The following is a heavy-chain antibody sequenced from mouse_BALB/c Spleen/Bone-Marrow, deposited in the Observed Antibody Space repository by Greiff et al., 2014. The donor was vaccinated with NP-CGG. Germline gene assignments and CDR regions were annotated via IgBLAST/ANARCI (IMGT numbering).Heavy chain of an antibody. Sequence: VQLKESXGGLVQPGGSLRLSCATSGFTFTDYYMNWVRQPPGKALEWLDFIRNKANGYTTEYSASVKSWFTISRDNSQNILYLQMNTLRADDSATYYCARDKGRVFFDYWGQGTTLTVSS. CDR1: GFTFTDYY. CDR3: ARDKGRVFFDY. CDR2: IRNKANGYTT. J-gene: IGHJ2*01. V-gene: IGHV7-3*02.